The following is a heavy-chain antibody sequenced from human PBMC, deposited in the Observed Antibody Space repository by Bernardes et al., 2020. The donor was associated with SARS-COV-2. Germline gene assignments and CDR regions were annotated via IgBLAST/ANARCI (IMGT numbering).Heavy chain of an antibody. CDR2: IKRKTEGVTT. J-gene: IGHJ4*02. V-gene: IGHV3-15*07. Sequence: GGSLRLSCAASGFTFSNACMNWVRQAPGKGLEWVGHIKRKTEGVTTDYAAPVKGRFTISGDDSKNTMYLQMNSLKTEDTAVYYCTTGAEIYYDSSGFSYYFDFWGQGTLVTVSS. CDR3: TTGAEIYYDSSGFSYYFDF. CDR1: GFTFSNAC. D-gene: IGHD3-22*01.